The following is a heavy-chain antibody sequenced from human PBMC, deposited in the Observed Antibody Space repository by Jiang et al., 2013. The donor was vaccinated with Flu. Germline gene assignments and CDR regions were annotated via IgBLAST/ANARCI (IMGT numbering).Heavy chain of an antibody. V-gene: IGHV3-74*01. CDR3: ARDHFGYNSLDY. Sequence: QLVESGGGLVQPGGSLRLSCAASGFTFSSYWMHWVRQAPGKGLVWVSRMRSDGKKIHYADSVEGRFTISRDNAKNTLYLQMNSLRAEDTAVYYCARDHFGYNSLDYWGQGTLVTV. CDR1: GFTFSSYW. J-gene: IGHJ4*02. CDR2: MRSDGKKI. D-gene: IGHD5-24*01.